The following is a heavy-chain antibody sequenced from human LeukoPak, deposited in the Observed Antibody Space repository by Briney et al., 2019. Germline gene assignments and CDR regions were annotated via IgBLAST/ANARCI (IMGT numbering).Heavy chain of an antibody. V-gene: IGHV3-30*02. CDR3: AKDLGGLHDWFDP. Sequence: PGGALRLSCAASGFTLCRYGMHWVRQAPGKGLGWVAFIRCDGSNKYYADSVKGRFTISRDNSKNTLYLQMNSLRAEDTAVYYCAKDLGGLHDWFDPWGQGTLVTVSS. D-gene: IGHD3-16*01. J-gene: IGHJ5*02. CDR2: IRCDGSNK. CDR1: GFTLCRYG.